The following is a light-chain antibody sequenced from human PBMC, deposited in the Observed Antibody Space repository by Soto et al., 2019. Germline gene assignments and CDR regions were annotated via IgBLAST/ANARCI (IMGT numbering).Light chain of an antibody. V-gene: IGLV9-49*03. J-gene: IGLJ1*01. CDR2: VGPGGIVG. CDR1: SGYSNYK. CDR3: GADHGSGSNFVYV. Sequence: QAVLTQPPSASASLGASVTLTCTLSSGYSNYKVDWYHQRPGKGPRFVMRVGPGGIVGSKGDGIPDRFSVLGSGLNRYLTIKNIQEEDESDYHCGADHGSGSNFVYVFGTGTKVTVL.